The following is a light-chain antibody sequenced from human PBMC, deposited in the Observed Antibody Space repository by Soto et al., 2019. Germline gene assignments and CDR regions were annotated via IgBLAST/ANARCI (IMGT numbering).Light chain of an antibody. V-gene: IGKV1-5*03. CDR3: QQTDSFPIT. CDR1: QTISSW. CDR2: KAS. Sequence: DIQMNQSPSTLSVSIGDRVTITCRASQTISSWLAWYQQKPGKAPKLLIYKASTLKSGVPSRFSGSGSGTHFTLTISSLQPEDFGTYYCQQTDSFPITFGQVTLLEIK. J-gene: IGKJ5*01.